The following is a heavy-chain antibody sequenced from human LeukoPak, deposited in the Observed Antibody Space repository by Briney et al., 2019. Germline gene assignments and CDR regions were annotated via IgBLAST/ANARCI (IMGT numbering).Heavy chain of an antibody. V-gene: IGHV3-30*18. CDR1: GFAFSSYG. J-gene: IGHJ1*01. Sequence: GSLRLSCAASGFAFSSYGMHWVRQTPGKGLEWVAVISYDGSKKFYADSVKGRFTISRDNSKNTLSLQMDSLRAEDTAVYYCAKDQDSGKYYVRHFQHWGQGILVTVSS. CDR2: ISYDGSKK. D-gene: IGHD1-26*01. CDR3: AKDQDSGKYYVRHFQH.